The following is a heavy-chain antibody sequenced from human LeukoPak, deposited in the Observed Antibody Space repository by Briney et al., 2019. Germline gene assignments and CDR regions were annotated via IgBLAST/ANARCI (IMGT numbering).Heavy chain of an antibody. J-gene: IGHJ6*03. CDR1: GFTFSSYW. CDR2: IITDGRST. CDR3: ARENGGSYFYMDV. Sequence: GGSLRLSCAASGFTFSSYWMHWVRQAPGKGLVWVSRIITDGRSTTYADSVRGRFTISRDNAKNTLYLQMNSLRAEDTAVYYCARENGGSYFYMDVWGKGTTVTVSS. V-gene: IGHV3-74*01. D-gene: IGHD1-1*01.